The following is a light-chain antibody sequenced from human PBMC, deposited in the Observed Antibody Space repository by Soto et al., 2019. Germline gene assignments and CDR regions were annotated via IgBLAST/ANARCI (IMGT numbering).Light chain of an antibody. CDR3: MQGTHWTIT. V-gene: IGKV2-30*02. CDR2: KVS. J-gene: IGKJ5*01. Sequence: DDVMTQSPLSLPVTLGQPSSISFRSNQSLVHSDGIAYFSWFQQRKGRSPRXXIYKVSNRDSGVPARLSGSGSGTDLAMKISRVEAEDVGVYYCMQGTHWTITFGQGTRLEIK. CDR1: QSLVHSDGIAY.